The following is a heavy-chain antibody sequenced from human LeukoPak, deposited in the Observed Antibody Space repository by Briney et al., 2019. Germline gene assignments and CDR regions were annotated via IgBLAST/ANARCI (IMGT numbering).Heavy chain of an antibody. CDR2: ISSSSSTI. J-gene: IGHJ4*02. D-gene: IGHD3-22*01. V-gene: IGHV3-48*01. Sequence: LPGGSLRLSCAASGFTFSSYRMNWVRQAPGKGLEWVSYISSSSSTIYYADSVKGRFTISRDNAKNSLYLQMNSLRAEDTAVYYCARDSVTYYYDSSGYEGLIDYWGQGTLVTVSS. CDR1: GFTFSSYR. CDR3: ARDSVTYYYDSSGYEGLIDY.